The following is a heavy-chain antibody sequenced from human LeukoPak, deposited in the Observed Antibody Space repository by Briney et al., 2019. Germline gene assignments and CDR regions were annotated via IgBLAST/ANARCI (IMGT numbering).Heavy chain of an antibody. D-gene: IGHD2-15*01. CDR1: GGSISSYY. V-gene: IGHV4-59*01. CDR2: IYYSGST. CDR3: ARGYCSGGSCCLDWLDP. J-gene: IGHJ5*02. Sequence: SETLSLTCTVSGGSISSYYWSWIRQPPGKGLEWIGYIYYSGSTNYNPSLKSRVTIPVDTSKNQFSLKLSSVTAADTAVYYCARGYCSGGSCCLDWLDPWGQGTLVTVSS.